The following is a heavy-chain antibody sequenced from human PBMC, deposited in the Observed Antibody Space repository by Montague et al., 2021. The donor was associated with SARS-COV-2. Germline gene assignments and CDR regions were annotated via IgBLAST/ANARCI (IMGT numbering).Heavy chain of an antibody. Sequence: SETLSLTCTVSGGSISSYYCYWIWKPQGRGLEWIGYIYYSGSTNYYTSPKSQVTISVDTSKTQFPLKLNPVSATDTDVFYCAREFDDWGQGTLVTVSS. V-gene: IGHV4-59*12. CDR2: IYYSGST. CDR3: AREFDD. J-gene: IGHJ4*02. CDR1: GGSISSYY.